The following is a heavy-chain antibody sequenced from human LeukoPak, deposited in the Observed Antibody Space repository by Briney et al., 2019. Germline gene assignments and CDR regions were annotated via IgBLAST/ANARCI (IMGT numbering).Heavy chain of an antibody. CDR1: GFTFSDVW. Sequence: GGSLRLSCAASGFTFSDVWMSWVRQAPGKGLEWVGRINSKTDGGTTDYAAPVKGRFTISRDDSQNTLYLQMNSLRAEDTAVYYCAKERDDFWSGLYYFDYWGQGTLVTVSS. V-gene: IGHV3-15*01. D-gene: IGHD3-3*01. CDR3: AKERDDFWSGLYYFDY. J-gene: IGHJ4*02. CDR2: INSKTDGGTT.